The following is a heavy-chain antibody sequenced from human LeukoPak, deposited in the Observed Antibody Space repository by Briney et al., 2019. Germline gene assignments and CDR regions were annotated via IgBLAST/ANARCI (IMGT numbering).Heavy chain of an antibody. CDR2: ISFDGSNK. CDR3: AKGSYYDFWSGYYTGHY. CDR1: AFTFTTYA. Sequence: PGGSLRLSCAASAFTFTTYAMHWVRQAPGKGLEWVAVISFDGSNKYYADFVKGRFTISRDNSKNTLYLQMNSLRAEDTAVYYCAKGSYYDFWSGYYTGHYWGQGTLVTVSS. D-gene: IGHD3-3*01. V-gene: IGHV3-30-3*01. J-gene: IGHJ4*02.